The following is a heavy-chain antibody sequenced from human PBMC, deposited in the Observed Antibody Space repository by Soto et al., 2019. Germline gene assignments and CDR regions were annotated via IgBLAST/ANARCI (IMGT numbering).Heavy chain of an antibody. Sequence: GGSLRLSCAAPGFTFSSYAMSWVRQAPGKGLEWVSAISGSGGSTYYADSVKGRFTISRDNSKNTLYLQMNSLRAEDTAVYYCAKESGVSGHLTYFDYWGQGTLVTVSS. CDR3: AKESGVSGHLTYFDY. J-gene: IGHJ4*02. CDR2: ISGSGGST. V-gene: IGHV3-23*01. CDR1: GFTFSSYA. D-gene: IGHD3-3*01.